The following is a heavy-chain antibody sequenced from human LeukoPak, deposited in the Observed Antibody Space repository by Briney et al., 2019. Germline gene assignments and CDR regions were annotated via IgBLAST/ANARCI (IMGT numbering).Heavy chain of an antibody. CDR1: GGSISSYY. V-gene: IGHV4-4*09. CDR3: ARNRVGATTVYSWFDP. CDR2: ICTSGST. Sequence: PSETLSLTCTVSGGSISSYYWSWIRQPPGKGLEWIGYICTSGSTNYNPSLKSRVTISVDTSKNQFSLKLSSVTAADTAVYYCARNRVGATTVYSWFDPWGQGTLVTVSS. D-gene: IGHD1-26*01. J-gene: IGHJ5*02.